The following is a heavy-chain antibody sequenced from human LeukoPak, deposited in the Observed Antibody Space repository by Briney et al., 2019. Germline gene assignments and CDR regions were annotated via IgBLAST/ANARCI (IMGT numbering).Heavy chain of an antibody. Sequence: SETLSLTCTVSGVSISSYYWSWIRQPPGKGLEWIGYIFYSGNAIYNPSLRSRVTISADTSKNHFSLRLRSVTAADTAVYYCARLAAISGSDYPDDWGQGTLVTVSS. CDR2: IFYSGNA. CDR1: GVSISSYY. J-gene: IGHJ4*02. CDR3: ARLAAISGSDYPDD. V-gene: IGHV4-59*08. D-gene: IGHD1-26*01.